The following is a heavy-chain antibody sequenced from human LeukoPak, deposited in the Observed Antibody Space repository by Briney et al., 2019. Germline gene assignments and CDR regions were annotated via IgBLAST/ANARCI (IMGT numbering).Heavy chain of an antibody. CDR1: GFTFSSYA. Sequence: PGGSLRLSCAASGFTFSSYAMSWVRQAPGKGLEWVSAISGSGGSTYYADSVKGRFTISRDNSKNTLYLQMNGLRAEDTAVYYCAKHYSDGITWYFDLWGRGTLVTVSS. J-gene: IGHJ2*01. CDR2: ISGSGGST. CDR3: AKHYSDGITWYFDL. D-gene: IGHD3-22*01. V-gene: IGHV3-23*01.